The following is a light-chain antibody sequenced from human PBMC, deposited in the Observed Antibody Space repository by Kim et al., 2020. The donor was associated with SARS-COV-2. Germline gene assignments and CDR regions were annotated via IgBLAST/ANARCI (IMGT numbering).Light chain of an antibody. CDR2: DAS. CDR3: QQTFFSPPT. J-gene: IGKJ1*01. CDR1: QCISNY. V-gene: IGKV1-39*01. Sequence: DIQLTQSPASLSASVGDIVTITCRAPQCISNYLGWYHQRPGQAPNLLIHDASTLPSGVPSRFRGSGSGTDFTLTISSLQPEDVSTYFCQQTFFSPPTFGQGTQVEIK.